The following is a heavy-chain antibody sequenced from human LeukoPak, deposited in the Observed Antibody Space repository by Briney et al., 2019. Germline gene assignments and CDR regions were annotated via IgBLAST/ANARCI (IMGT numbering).Heavy chain of an antibody. CDR2: ISGTIRNI. CDR1: RFSFSSYN. Sequence: GGALRLSRVASRFSFSSYNKNLVRQAPGEGREWASSISGTIRNIYYADPLKGGFTISRDNAKQSLYLQMNSLRAEDTAVYYCAKDCDDYNGSGSHPSFDPWGQGTLITVSS. V-gene: IGHV3-21*01. CDR3: AKDCDDYNGSGSHPSFDP. J-gene: IGHJ5*02. D-gene: IGHD3-10*01.